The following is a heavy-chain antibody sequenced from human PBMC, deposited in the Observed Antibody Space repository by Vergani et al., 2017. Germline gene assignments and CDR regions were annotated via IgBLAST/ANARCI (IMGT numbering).Heavy chain of an antibody. J-gene: IGHJ2*01. Sequence: EVQLVESGGGLVQPGRSLRLSCAASGFTFDNYAMHWVRQPPGKGLEWVSGINWNSDSIAYADSVKGRFTISRDNAKNSLYLQMNSLRAEDTALYYCVKDIAASGNYWYFDLWGRGTLVTVSS. CDR3: VKDIAASGNYWYFDL. CDR2: INWNSDSI. CDR1: GFTFDNYA. D-gene: IGHD6-13*01. V-gene: IGHV3-9*01.